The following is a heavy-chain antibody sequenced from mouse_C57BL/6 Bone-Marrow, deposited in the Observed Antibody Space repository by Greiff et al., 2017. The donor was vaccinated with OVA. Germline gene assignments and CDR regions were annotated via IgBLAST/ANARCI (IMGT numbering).Heavy chain of an antibody. D-gene: IGHD2-3*01. CDR1: GYTFTSYW. J-gene: IGHJ3*01. CDR3: VRWLLGGFAY. Sequence: QVQLQQPGAELVKPGASVKLSCKASGYTFTSYWMHWVKQRPGQGLEWIGMIHPNSGSTNYNEKFKSKATLTVDKSSSKAYMQLSSLTSEDSAVYYCVRWLLGGFAYWGQGTLVTVSA. V-gene: IGHV1-64*01. CDR2: IHPNSGST.